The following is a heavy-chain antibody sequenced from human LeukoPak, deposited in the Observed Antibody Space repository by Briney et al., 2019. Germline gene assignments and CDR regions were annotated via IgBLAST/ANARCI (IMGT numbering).Heavy chain of an antibody. Sequence: SETLSLTCAVYGGSFSGYYWSWIRQPPGKGLEWIGEINHSGSTNYNPSLKSRVTISVDTSKSQFSLKLSSVTAADTAVYYCARVSYGLPYFDYWGQGTLVTVSS. CDR1: GGSFSGYY. J-gene: IGHJ4*02. CDR3: ARVSYGLPYFDY. CDR2: INHSGST. V-gene: IGHV4-34*01. D-gene: IGHD5-18*01.